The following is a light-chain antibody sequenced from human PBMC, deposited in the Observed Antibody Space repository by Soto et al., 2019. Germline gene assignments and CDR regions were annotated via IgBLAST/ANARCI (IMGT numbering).Light chain of an antibody. V-gene: IGKV3-15*01. Sequence: EIVMTQSAATLSVSPGERATLSCRASQSVSSNLAWYQQKPGQAPRLLIYGASTRATGIPARFSGSGSGTEFTLTISSLQSEAFAVYYCQQYNNWPMYTFGQGTKLEIK. J-gene: IGKJ2*01. CDR1: QSVSSN. CDR3: QQYNNWPMYT. CDR2: GAS.